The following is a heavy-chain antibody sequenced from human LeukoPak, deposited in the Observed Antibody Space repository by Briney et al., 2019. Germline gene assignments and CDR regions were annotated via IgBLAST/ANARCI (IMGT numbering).Heavy chain of an antibody. J-gene: IGHJ4*02. Sequence: VTLSYTDTGSAVTSYGISWRCQGPAQGLEWMGWISAYNGNTNYAQKLQGRVTMTTDTSTSTAYMELRSLRSDDTAVYYCARGVVVAPDSWGQGTLVTVSS. V-gene: IGHV1-18*01. CDR1: GSAVTSYG. D-gene: IGHD2-15*01. CDR3: ARGVVVAPDS. CDR2: ISAYNGNT.